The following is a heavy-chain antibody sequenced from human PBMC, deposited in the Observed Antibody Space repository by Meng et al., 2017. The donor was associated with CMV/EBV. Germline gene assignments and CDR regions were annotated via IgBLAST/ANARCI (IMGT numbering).Heavy chain of an antibody. D-gene: IGHD2-2*01. V-gene: IGHV1-69*05. CDR2: IIPIFGTA. CDR3: ARDRHAQKLRYCSSTSCPPGY. CDR1: GGTFSSYA. Sequence: SVKVSCKASGGTFSSYAISWVRQAPGQGLEWMGGIIPIFGTANYAQKFQGRVTMTRDTSISTAYMELSRLRSDDTAVYYCARDRHAQKLRYCSSTSCPPGYWGQGTLVIVSS. J-gene: IGHJ4*02.